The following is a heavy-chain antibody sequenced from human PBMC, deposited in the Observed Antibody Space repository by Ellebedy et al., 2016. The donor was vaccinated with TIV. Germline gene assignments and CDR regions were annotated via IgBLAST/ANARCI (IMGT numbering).Heavy chain of an antibody. J-gene: IGHJ6*02. CDR3: GRAREPGPFAYYYYGMDV. Sequence: PGGSLRLSCAGSGFTFSDYFMSWVRQAPGKGLEWISYIPASGTCIYYADSVQGRFTVARDNANKPLHLQMNNLRGDDTAVYYCGRAREPGPFAYYYYGMDVWGQGTTVTVSS. V-gene: IGHV3-11*01. CDR2: IPASGTCI. CDR1: GFTFSDYF. D-gene: IGHD1-1*01.